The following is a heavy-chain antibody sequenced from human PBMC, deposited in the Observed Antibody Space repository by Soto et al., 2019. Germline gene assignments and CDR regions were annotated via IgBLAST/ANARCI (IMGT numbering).Heavy chain of an antibody. CDR3: ARADYNNDWYFDL. Sequence: QVQLQESGPGLVKPSQTLSLTCTVSGGSISSGDYYWSWIRQPPGKGLEWIGYIYYRGTTYYNPSLKSRVPIAVDTSKHQFSVKLSSVTAADTAVYYCARADYNNDWYFDLWGPGTLVSVAA. D-gene: IGHD3-9*01. CDR1: GGSISSGDYY. CDR2: IYYRGTT. V-gene: IGHV4-30-4*01. J-gene: IGHJ2*01.